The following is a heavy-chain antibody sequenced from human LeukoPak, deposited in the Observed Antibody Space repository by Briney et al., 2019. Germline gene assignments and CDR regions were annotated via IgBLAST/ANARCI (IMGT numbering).Heavy chain of an antibody. D-gene: IGHD3-10*01. CDR1: GFTFSSYS. V-gene: IGHV3-21*01. Sequence: PGGSLRLSCAASGFTFSSYSMNWVRQAPGKGLEWVSSISSSSSYIYYADSVKGRFTISRDNAKNSLYLQMNSLRAEDTAVYYCAREGVRGVITWKPQKYFDYWGQGTLVTVSS. CDR2: ISSSSSYI. J-gene: IGHJ4*02. CDR3: AREGVRGVITWKPQKYFDY.